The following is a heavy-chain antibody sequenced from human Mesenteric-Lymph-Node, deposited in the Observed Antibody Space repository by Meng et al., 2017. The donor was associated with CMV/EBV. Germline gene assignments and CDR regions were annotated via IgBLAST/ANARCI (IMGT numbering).Heavy chain of an antibody. CDR1: GGSISSYY. D-gene: IGHD3-3*01. CDR2: IYYSGST. Sequence: SETLSLTCTVSGGSISSYYWSWIRQPPGKGLEWIGYIYYSGSTDYNPSLKSRVTISVDTSKNQFSLKLSSVTAADTAVYYCARFTVGSGSGYYNRPFDYWGQGTLVTVSS. CDR3: ARFTVGSGSGYYNRPFDY. V-gene: IGHV4-59*12. J-gene: IGHJ4*02.